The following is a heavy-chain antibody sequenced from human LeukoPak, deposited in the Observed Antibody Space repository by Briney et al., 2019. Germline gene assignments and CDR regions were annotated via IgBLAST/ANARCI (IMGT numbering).Heavy chain of an antibody. Sequence: GGSLRLSCAASGFTFSSYAMSWVRQAPGKGLEWVSAISGSGGSTYYADSVKGRFTISRDNSKNTLYLQMNSLRAEDTAVYYCAKVRGSVVVTAPDYWGQGTLVTVSS. J-gene: IGHJ4*02. CDR2: ISGSGGST. D-gene: IGHD2-21*02. CDR3: AKVRGSVVVTAPDY. V-gene: IGHV3-23*01. CDR1: GFTFSSYA.